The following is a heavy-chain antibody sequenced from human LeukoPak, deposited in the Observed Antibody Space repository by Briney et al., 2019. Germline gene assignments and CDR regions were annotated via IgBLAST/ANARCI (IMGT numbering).Heavy chain of an antibody. CDR1: GYTFTSYD. J-gene: IGHJ3*02. Sequence: ASVKISCKASGYTFTSYDINWVRQATGQGLEWMGWMNPNSGNTGSAQKFQGSVTMTRNTSTATAYMELSSLKSEDTAVYYCARVNTYYYGSGVSRAFHMWGQGTMVTVSS. CDR3: ARVNTYYYGSGVSRAFHM. CDR2: MNPNSGNT. V-gene: IGHV1-8*01. D-gene: IGHD3-10*01.